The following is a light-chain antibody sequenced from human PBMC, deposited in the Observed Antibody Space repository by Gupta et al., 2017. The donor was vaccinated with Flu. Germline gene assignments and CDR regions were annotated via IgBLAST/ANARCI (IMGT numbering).Light chain of an antibody. Sequence: QSALTQPPSASGSRGQSVTISCTGASSDIGGDNYVSWFQQHPGKAPNLIFFQVNQRPSGVPDRLSGSKSGNTAPLTVSGLDSEDEADYYCSSFGGRRSVFGPGTKLTVL. CDR2: QVN. V-gene: IGLV2-8*01. CDR3: SSFGGRRSV. J-gene: IGLJ1*01. CDR1: SSDIGGDNY.